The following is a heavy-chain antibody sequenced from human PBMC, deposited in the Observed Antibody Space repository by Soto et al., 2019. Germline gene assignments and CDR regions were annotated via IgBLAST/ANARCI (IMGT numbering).Heavy chain of an antibody. D-gene: IGHD3-22*01. CDR2: IIPIFGTA. Sequence: QVQLVQSGAEVKKPGSSVKVSCKASGGTFSSYAISWVRQAPGQGLEWMGGIIPIFGTANYAQKFQGRVTITADESTSTAYMEVSSLRSEDTAVYYCARSYYYDSSHPPEFDYWGQGTLVTVSS. CDR1: GGTFSSYA. J-gene: IGHJ4*02. CDR3: ARSYYYDSSHPPEFDY. V-gene: IGHV1-69*01.